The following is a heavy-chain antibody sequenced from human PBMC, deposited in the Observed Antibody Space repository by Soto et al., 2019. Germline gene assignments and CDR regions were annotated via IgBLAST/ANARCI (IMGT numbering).Heavy chain of an antibody. D-gene: IGHD2-2*01. CDR1: GFTFSSYE. V-gene: IGHV3-48*03. CDR3: ARLYCTTTTCHVQAFDS. J-gene: IGHJ4*02. Sequence: PGGYLGLSCGSSGFTFSSYEMNWVGHAPGKTLDLVSYISSAGDSAYDSDSLNSGFTISGDNAKXSRFLQMTSLRVEDTAVYYCARLYCTTTTCHVQAFDSWRQGTLVTVSS. CDR2: ISSAGDSA.